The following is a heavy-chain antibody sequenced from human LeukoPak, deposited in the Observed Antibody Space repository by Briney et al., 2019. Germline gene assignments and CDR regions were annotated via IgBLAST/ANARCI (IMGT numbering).Heavy chain of an antibody. CDR1: GFSFSTYD. CDR2: ISTTGGYT. J-gene: IGHJ4*02. D-gene: IGHD5-24*01. Sequence: GGSLRLSCVGSGFSFSTYDMGWVRQTPGKGLEWVSAISTTGGYTEDADSVKGRFTISRDNSQNTLFLQMHSLRAEDTAVYYCAKKPATIRFPFDIWGQGTLVTVSP. V-gene: IGHV3-23*01. CDR3: AKKPATIRFPFDI.